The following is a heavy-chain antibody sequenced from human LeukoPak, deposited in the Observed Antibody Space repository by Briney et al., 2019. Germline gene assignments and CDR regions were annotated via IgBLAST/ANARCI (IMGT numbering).Heavy chain of an antibody. J-gene: IGHJ2*01. CDR1: GFTFSSYG. Sequence: GGSLRLSCAASGFTFSSYGMHWVRQAPGKGLEWVAVIWYDGSNKYYADSVKGRFTISRDNSKNTLYLQMNSLRAEDTAVYYCARDPVITFPVGWYFDLWGRGTRATVSS. D-gene: IGHD3-16*01. CDR2: IWYDGSNK. V-gene: IGHV3-33*01. CDR3: ARDPVITFPVGWYFDL.